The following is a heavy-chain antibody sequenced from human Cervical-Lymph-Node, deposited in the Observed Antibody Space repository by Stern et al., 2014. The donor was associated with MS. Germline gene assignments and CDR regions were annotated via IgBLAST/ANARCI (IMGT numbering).Heavy chain of an antibody. D-gene: IGHD4/OR15-4a*01. CDR1: GGSISSGDYY. V-gene: IGHV4-30-4*01. CDR2: IYYTGSA. J-gene: IGHJ4*02. CDR3: AREVADYASRIYFSYIDS. Sequence: QLQLQESGPGLVKPSQTLSLTCNVSGGSISSGDYYWTWIRQPPGKGPEWIGHIYYTGSAYYDPSLKSRVTISVETSKNHFSLKLTSVTAADTAVYYCAREVADYASRIYFSYIDSWGQGTLVTVSA.